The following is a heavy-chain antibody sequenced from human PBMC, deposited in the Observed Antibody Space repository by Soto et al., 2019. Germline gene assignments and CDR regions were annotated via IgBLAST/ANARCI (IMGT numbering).Heavy chain of an antibody. CDR2: IYHSGST. V-gene: IGHV4-4*02. CDR3: ARDRGHYDSSGRARFDP. Sequence: PSETLSLTCAVSGGSISSSNWWSWVRQPPGKGLEWIGEIYHSGSTNYNPSLKSRVTISVDKSKNQFSLKLSSVTAADTAVYYCARDRGHYDSSGRARFDPWGQGTLVTVSS. J-gene: IGHJ5*02. CDR1: GGSISSSNW. D-gene: IGHD3-22*01.